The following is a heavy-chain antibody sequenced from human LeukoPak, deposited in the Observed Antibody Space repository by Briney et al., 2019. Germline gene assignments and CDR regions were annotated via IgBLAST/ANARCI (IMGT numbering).Heavy chain of an antibody. CDR1: GGSISSYY. V-gene: IGHV4-4*07. CDR2: IYTSGST. J-gene: IGHJ6*03. CDR3: ARVAYCGGDCYYYYYYMDV. D-gene: IGHD2-21*01. Sequence: SETLSLTCTVSGGSISSYYWSWIRQPAGKGLEWIGRIYTSGSTNYNPSLKSRVTISVDTSKNQFSLKLSSVTAADTAVYYCARVAYCGGDCYYYYYYMDVWGKGTTVTVSS.